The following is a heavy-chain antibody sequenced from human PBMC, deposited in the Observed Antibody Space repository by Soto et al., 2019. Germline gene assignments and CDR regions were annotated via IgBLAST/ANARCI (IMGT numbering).Heavy chain of an antibody. Sequence: PSETLSLTCTVSGGSISSGGYYWSWLRQHPGKGLEWIGYVSYNGKTNYNPSLKSRVAISVGTSKAQFSLNLSSMTAADTAVYYCARHFGPLPAAPADYWGQGILVTVSS. V-gene: IGHV4-61*08. CDR2: VSYNGKT. J-gene: IGHJ4*02. D-gene: IGHD2-2*01. CDR1: GGSISSGGYY. CDR3: ARHFGPLPAAPADY.